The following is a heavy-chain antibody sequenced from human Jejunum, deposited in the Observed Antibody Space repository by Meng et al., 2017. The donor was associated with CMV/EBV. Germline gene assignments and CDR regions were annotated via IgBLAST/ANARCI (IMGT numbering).Heavy chain of an antibody. CDR2: ISSYSSHI. J-gene: IGHJ6*02. D-gene: IGHD3-10*01. Sequence: FTSFRMNWVRQAPGKWLEWVSSISSYSSHIYYADSVKGRFTISRDNAKNSLYLQMNSLRAEDTAVYYCATLISSPDYDYYYGMDVWGQGTTVTVSS. V-gene: IGHV3-21*01. CDR3: ATLISSPDYDYYYGMDV. CDR1: FTSFR.